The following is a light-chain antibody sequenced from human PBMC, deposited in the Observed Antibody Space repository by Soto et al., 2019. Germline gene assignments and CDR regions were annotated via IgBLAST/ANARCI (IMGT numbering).Light chain of an antibody. CDR2: KDS. V-gene: IGLV3-25*03. CDR1: ALPKQY. CDR3: QSADSSGTYHVV. Sequence: SYELTQPPSVSVSPGQTAGITCSGDALPKQYAYWYQQKPGQAPVLVIYKDSERPSGIPERFSGSSSGTTVTLTISGVQAEDEADYYCQSADSSGTYHVVFGGGTKVTVL. J-gene: IGLJ2*01.